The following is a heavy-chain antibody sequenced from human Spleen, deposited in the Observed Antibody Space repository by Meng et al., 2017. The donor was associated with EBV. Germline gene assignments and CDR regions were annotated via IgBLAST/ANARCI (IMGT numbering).Heavy chain of an antibody. CDR2: IIPMFGTR. J-gene: IGHJ1*01. CDR3: AGGGDILTSLDF. D-gene: IGHD3-9*01. Sequence: QVQLVQSGPEVKKPGSSGRVSCKTSADTFSYAFTWVRQAPGQGLEWMGGIIPMFGTRRYTEKFQGRLTMAADEFSGSVYMELRGLTSEDTAVYYCAGGGDILTSLDFWGQGTLVTVSA. V-gene: IGHV1-69*01. CDR1: ADTFSYA.